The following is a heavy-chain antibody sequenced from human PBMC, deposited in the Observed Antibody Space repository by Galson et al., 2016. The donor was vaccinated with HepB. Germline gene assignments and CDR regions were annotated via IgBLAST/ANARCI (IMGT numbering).Heavy chain of an antibody. J-gene: IGHJ4*02. Sequence: SLRLSCAASGFTLSNYPMHWVRQAPGKGLEYVSAISGNGDSIYYANSVKGRFTISRDISKNTLFLQMGSLRPEDMAVYYCARGLYNYGWDPFDYWGQGILVTVSS. V-gene: IGHV3-64*01. CDR1: GFTLSNYP. CDR3: ARGLYNYGWDPFDY. D-gene: IGHD5-18*01. CDR2: ISGNGDSI.